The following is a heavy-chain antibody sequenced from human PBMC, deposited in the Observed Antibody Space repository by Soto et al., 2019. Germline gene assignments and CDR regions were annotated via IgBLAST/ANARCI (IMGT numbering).Heavy chain of an antibody. CDR2: IRCSGGTT. Sequence: GGSLRLSCATSGFNFNNYAMSWVRQAPGERLEWVSVIRCSGGTTYYADSVKGRFTISRDNSRNTVFLQMNTLGAEDTAIYYYATFMTLTGQGWGQASEYWGQGTRVTVSS. D-gene: IGHD3-16*01. J-gene: IGHJ4*02. CDR3: ATFMTLTGQGWGQASEY. CDR1: GFNFNNYA. V-gene: IGHV3-23*01.